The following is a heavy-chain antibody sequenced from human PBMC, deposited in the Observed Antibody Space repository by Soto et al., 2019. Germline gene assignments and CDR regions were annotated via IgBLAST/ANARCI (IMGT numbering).Heavy chain of an antibody. V-gene: IGHV3-30*03. D-gene: IGHD2-2*01. CDR2: ISYDGSNK. CDR1: GFTFSSYG. CDR3: ARSEDYCISTSCYDFDY. Sequence: QVQLVESGGGVVQPGRSLRLSCAASGFTFSSYGMHWVRQAPGKGLEWVAVISYDGSNKYYADSVKGRFTISRDNSKNTLYLQMKSLRAEDTAVYYCARSEDYCISTSCYDFDYWGQGTLVTVSS. J-gene: IGHJ4*02.